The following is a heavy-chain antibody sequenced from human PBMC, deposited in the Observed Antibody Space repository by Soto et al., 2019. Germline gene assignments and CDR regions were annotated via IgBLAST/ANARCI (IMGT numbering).Heavy chain of an antibody. CDR1: GYTFTSYG. D-gene: IGHD3-10*01. CDR3: ARDTPLYGSGSYHFDY. J-gene: IGHJ4*02. Sequence: QVQLVQSGAEVKKPGASVKVSCKASGYTFTSYGISWVRQAPGQGLEWMGWISAYNGNTNYAQKLQGRGTMTTDTSTGTAYMELRRLRSDDTAVYYCARDTPLYGSGSYHFDYWGQGTLVTVSS. CDR2: ISAYNGNT. V-gene: IGHV1-18*01.